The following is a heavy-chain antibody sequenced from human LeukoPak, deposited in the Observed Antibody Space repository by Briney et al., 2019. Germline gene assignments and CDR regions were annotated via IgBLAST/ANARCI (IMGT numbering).Heavy chain of an antibody. D-gene: IGHD6-19*01. CDR1: GFTFDDYA. J-gene: IGHJ4*02. CDR3: AKGSSGWPNIAYFDY. V-gene: IGHV3-9*01. Sequence: GRSLRLSCAASGFTFDDYAMHWVRQAPGKGLEWVSGISWNSGSIGYADSVKGRFTISRDNAKNSLYLQMNSLRAEDTALYYRAKGSSGWPNIAYFDYWGQGTLVTVSS. CDR2: ISWNSGSI.